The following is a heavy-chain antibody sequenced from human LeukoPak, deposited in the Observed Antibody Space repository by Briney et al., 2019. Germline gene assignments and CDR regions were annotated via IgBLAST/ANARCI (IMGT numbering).Heavy chain of an antibody. D-gene: IGHD2-15*01. CDR3: AAYSVVVAASGRVGAFDI. CDR2: IIPIFGTA. V-gene: IGHV1-69*13. Sequence: SVKVSCKASGGTFSSYAISWVRQGPGQGLEWMGGIIPIFGTANYAQKFQGRVTITADESTSTAYMELSSLRSEDTAVYYCAAYSVVVAASGRVGAFDIWGQGTMVTVSS. J-gene: IGHJ3*02. CDR1: GGTFSSYA.